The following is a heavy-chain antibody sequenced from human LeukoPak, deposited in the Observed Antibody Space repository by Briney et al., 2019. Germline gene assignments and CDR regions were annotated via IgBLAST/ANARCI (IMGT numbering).Heavy chain of an antibody. CDR3: ARRGYSYGPFDY. Sequence: PSETLSLPCTVSGGSISSYDWSWLRQPPGKGLEWIGYIYYSGRTNYHTSPQSRVTISVDTSKNQFSLKLSSVTAADTAVYYCARRGYSYGPFDYWGKGTLVTVSS. CDR2: IYYSGRT. V-gene: IGHV4-59*08. D-gene: IGHD5-18*01. J-gene: IGHJ4*02. CDR1: GGSISSYD.